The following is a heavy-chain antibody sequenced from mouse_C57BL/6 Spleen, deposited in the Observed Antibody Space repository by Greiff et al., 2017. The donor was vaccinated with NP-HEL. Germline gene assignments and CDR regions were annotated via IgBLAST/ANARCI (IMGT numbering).Heavy chain of an antibody. Sequence: VKLMESGAELARPGASVKLSCKASGYTFTSYGISWVKQRTGQGLEWIGEIYPRSGNTYYNEKFKGKATLTADKSSSTAYMELRSLTAEDSAVYFWARKGGGRDFDDWGQGTTLTVSS. J-gene: IGHJ2*01. CDR3: ARKGGGRDFDD. V-gene: IGHV1-81*01. CDR2: IYPRSGNT. CDR1: GYTFTSYG.